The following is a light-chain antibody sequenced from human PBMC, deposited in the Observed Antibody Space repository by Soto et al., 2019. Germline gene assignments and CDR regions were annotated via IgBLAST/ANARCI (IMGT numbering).Light chain of an antibody. CDR2: GAS. CDR1: QSVSSSY. Sequence: EIVLTQSPGTLSLSPGERATLSCRPSQSVSSSYLAWYQQKPGQAPRLLIYGASSRATGIPDRVSGSGSGTDFTLTINELEPEDFAVYYCQQYESSPQTFGQGTTVEIK. V-gene: IGKV3-20*01. J-gene: IGKJ1*01. CDR3: QQYESSPQT.